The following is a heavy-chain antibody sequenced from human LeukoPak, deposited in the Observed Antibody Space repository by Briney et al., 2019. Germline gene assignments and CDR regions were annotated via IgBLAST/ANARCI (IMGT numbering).Heavy chain of an antibody. Sequence: SETLSLTCAVYGGSLSGYYWSWVRQPPGKGMEWVGEINHSGSTNYNPSLKSPAPISVDTSKTQFSLKLSSVTAADTAVYYCARGGDRDGGVDYWGQGTLVTVSS. V-gene: IGHV4-34*01. D-gene: IGHD4-17*01. CDR3: ARGGDRDGGVDY. CDR1: GGSLSGYY. CDR2: INHSGST. J-gene: IGHJ4*02.